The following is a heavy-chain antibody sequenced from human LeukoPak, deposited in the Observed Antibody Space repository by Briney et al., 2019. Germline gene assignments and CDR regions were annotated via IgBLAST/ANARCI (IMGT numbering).Heavy chain of an antibody. Sequence: RTSETLSLTCTVSGGSISSYYWSWIRQPPGKGLEWLAYISDIGSINYNPSLKSRVTISLDTSKNQFSLKLSSVTAADTAVYYCAGHHPRNTVDFWGQGTLVTVSS. CDR3: AGHHPRNTVDF. D-gene: IGHD2/OR15-2a*01. CDR2: ISDIGSI. V-gene: IGHV4-59*08. J-gene: IGHJ4*02. CDR1: GGSISSYY.